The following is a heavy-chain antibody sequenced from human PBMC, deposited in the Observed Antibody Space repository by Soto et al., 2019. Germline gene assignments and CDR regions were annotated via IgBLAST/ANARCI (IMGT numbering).Heavy chain of an antibody. CDR2: IYYSGST. J-gene: IGHJ4*02. CDR3: ARVVGLAGTYFDY. CDR1: GGSISSGGYY. D-gene: IGHD1-1*01. V-gene: IGHV4-31*03. Sequence: SATLSLTCTVSGGSISSGGYYWSWIRQHPGKGLEWIGYIYYSGSTYYNPSLKSRVTISVDTSKNQFSLKLSSVTAADTAVYYCARVVGLAGTYFDYWGQGTLVTVSS.